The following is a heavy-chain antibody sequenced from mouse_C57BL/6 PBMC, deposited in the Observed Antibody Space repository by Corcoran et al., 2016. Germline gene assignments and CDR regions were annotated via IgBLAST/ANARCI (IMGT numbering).Heavy chain of an antibody. D-gene: IGHD2-4*01. Sequence: QIQLVQSGPELKKPGETVKISCKASGYTFTTYGMSWVKQAPGKGLKWMGWINTYSGVPTYADDFKGRFAFSLETSASTAYLQINNLKNEDTATYYGERGRAICYDYVGYIDYWGQGTTVTVSS. J-gene: IGHJ2*01. CDR2: INTYSGVP. CDR3: ERGRAICYDYVGYIDY. CDR1: GYTFTTYG. V-gene: IGHV9-3*01.